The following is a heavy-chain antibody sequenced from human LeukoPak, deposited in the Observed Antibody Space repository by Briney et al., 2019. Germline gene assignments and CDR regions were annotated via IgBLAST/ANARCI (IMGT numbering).Heavy chain of an antibody. D-gene: IGHD3-10*01. CDR3: ARDGGSATRITMVRGDGMDV. Sequence: SETLSLTCTVSGGSISSYYWGWIRQPPGKGLEWIGSIYYSGSTYYNPSLKSRVTISVDTSKNQFSLKLSSVTAADTAVYYCARDGGSATRITMVRGDGMDVWGQGTTVTVSS. CDR1: GGSISSYY. CDR2: IYYSGST. J-gene: IGHJ6*02. V-gene: IGHV4-39*07.